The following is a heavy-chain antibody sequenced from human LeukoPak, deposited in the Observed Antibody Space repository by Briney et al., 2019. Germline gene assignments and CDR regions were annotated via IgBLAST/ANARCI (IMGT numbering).Heavy chain of an antibody. CDR1: GFTFSSYG. CDR3: AREDSDYDFEY. CDR2: ISDDGTIQ. D-gene: IGHD5-12*01. V-gene: IGHV3-30*03. Sequence: GGSLRLSCAASGFTFSSYGIHWVRQAPGKGLEWVAVISDDGTIQYYADSVKGRFTISRDNSKNTLYLQMNSLKAEDTAFYYCAREDSDYDFEYWGQGTLVTVSS. J-gene: IGHJ4*02.